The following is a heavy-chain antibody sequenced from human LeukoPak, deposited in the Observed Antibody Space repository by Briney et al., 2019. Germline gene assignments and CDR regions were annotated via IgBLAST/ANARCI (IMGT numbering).Heavy chain of an antibody. CDR1: GFTFSSYS. CDR2: ISSSSSPI. J-gene: IGHJ3*02. Sequence: GGSLRLSCAASGFTFSSYSMNWVRLAPGKGLEWVSYISSSSSPIYYTDSVKGRFTISRDNAKNSLFLQMNSLRAEDTAVYYCARSGYCTSTSCLNGRGAFDIWGQGTMVTVSS. V-gene: IGHV3-48*04. CDR3: ARSGYCTSTSCLNGRGAFDI. D-gene: IGHD2-2*01.